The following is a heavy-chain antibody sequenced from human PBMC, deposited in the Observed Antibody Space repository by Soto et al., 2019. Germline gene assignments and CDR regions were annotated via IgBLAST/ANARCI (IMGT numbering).Heavy chain of an antibody. CDR3: GRGDAYDFWSGYYISHGMDV. Sequence: SETLSLTCAVYGGSFSGYHWSWIRQPPGKGLEWIGEINHSGSTSYNPSLKSRVTISVDTSKNQFSLKLSSVTAADTAVYYCGRGDAYDFWSGYYISHGMDVWGQGTTVTVSS. V-gene: IGHV4-34*01. CDR1: GGSFSGYH. D-gene: IGHD3-3*01. CDR2: INHSGST. J-gene: IGHJ6*02.